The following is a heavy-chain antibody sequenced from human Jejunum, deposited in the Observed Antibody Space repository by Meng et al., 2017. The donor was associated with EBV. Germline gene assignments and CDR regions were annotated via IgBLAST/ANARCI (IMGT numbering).Heavy chain of an antibody. CDR3: VRDSSFNVH. CDR1: GFTFSSYS. Sequence: EVQLVESGGGLVKPGGSLRLSCAASGFTFSSYSMNWVRQAPGKGLEWVSYISSGSSFIYYADSVKGRFTISRDDAKNSLFLQLNSLRAEDTAVYYRVRDSSFNVHWGQGTLVTVSS. D-gene: IGHD3-16*02. CDR2: ISSGSSFI. V-gene: IGHV3-21*02. J-gene: IGHJ4*02.